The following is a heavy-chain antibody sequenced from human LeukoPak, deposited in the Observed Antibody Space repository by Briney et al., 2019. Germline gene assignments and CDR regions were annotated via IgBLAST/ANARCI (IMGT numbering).Heavy chain of an antibody. CDR3: ARGGDITDIWGHYYGSGSYYLVY. J-gene: IGHJ4*02. V-gene: IGHV3-9*01. Sequence: PGGSLRLSCAASGFTFDDYAMHWVRQAPGKGLEWVSGISWNSGSIGYADSVKGRFTISRDNAKNSLYLQMNSLRAEDTAVYYCARGGDITDIWGHYYGSGSYYLVYWGQGTLVTVSS. CDR1: GFTFDDYA. CDR2: ISWNSGSI. D-gene: IGHD3-10*01.